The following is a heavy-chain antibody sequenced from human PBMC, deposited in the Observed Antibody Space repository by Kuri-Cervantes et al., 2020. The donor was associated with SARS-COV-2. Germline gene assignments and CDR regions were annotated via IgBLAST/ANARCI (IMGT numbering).Heavy chain of an antibody. D-gene: IGHD2-15*01. CDR2: XYYSGST. J-gene: IGHJ4*02. V-gene: IGHV4-39*01. Sequence: GSLRXSXTXXGXSXSSSSYCWGWXXXPPXKGLEXIGGXYYSGSTYYNPSLXSRVTISVDTSKNQFXXKLSXVTAAXXAVYYXARHPXVASDDWGQGTLVTVSS. CDR1: GXSXSSSSYC. CDR3: ARHPXVASDD.